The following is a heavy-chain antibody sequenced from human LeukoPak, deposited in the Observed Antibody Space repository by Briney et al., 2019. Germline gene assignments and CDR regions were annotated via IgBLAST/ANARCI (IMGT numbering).Heavy chain of an antibody. CDR3: ARGYYGGSSLPSD. V-gene: IGHV4-59*12. J-gene: IGHJ4*02. Sequence: SETLSLTCTVSGGSISSYYWSWIRQPPGKGLEWIGYIYYSGSTNYNPSLKSRVTISVDTSKNQFSLKLSSVTAADTAVYYCARGYYGGSSLPSDWGQGTLVTVSS. CDR1: GGSISSYY. D-gene: IGHD4-23*01. CDR2: IYYSGST.